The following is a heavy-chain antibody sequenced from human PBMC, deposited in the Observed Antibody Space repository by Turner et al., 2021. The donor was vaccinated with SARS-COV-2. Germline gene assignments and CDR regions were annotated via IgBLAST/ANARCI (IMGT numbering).Heavy chain of an antibody. Sequence: QVQLVQSGAEVKKPGASVKVSCKVSGYTLTELSMHWVRQAPGKGLEWMGGLDPEDGKTIYAKNLQGRVTMTEETSTDTAYMELRSLRSEDTAVYYCATHYDIVNPYYAPRGYSGMDVWGQGTAVTVSS. CDR2: LDPEDGKT. V-gene: IGHV1-24*01. CDR3: ATHYDIVNPYYAPRGYSGMDV. D-gene: IGHD3-9*01. J-gene: IGHJ6*02. CDR1: GYTLTELS.